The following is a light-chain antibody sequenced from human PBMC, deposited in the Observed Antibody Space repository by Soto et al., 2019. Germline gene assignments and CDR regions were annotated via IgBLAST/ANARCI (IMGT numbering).Light chain of an antibody. J-gene: IGKJ1*01. CDR1: QSVSSSY. CDR3: QQYGRSPPWT. CDR2: GAS. V-gene: IGKV3-20*01. Sequence: EIVLTQSPGTLSLSPGERATLSCRASQSVSSSYLAWYQQKPGQAPRLLIYGASSRATGIPDRFSGSGSGTDFTLTSSRLELEDFAVYYCQQYGRSPPWTFGQGTKVEIK.